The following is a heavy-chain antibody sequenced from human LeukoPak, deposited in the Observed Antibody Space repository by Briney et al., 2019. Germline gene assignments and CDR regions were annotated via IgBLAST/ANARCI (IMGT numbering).Heavy chain of an antibody. J-gene: IGHJ4*02. CDR2: IDHSGSS. Sequence: PSETLSLTCTVSADSINSGGYYWSWIRQPPGKGLEWIGSIDHSGSSYYSPSLKSRVTISVDTSKNQFSLKLSSVTAADTAVCYCARDPGYYGSGSSPLDYWGQGTLVTVS. CDR1: ADSINSGGYY. D-gene: IGHD3-10*01. V-gene: IGHV4-30-2*01. CDR3: ARDPGYYGSGSSPLDY.